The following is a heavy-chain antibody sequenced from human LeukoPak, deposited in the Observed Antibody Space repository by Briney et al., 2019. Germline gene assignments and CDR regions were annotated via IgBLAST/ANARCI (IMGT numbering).Heavy chain of an antibody. CDR3: ARDLEDGVGFLL. Sequence: GGSLRLSCAASGFTFSSYSMIWVRQAPGKGLEWVSSISSSSSYIYYADSVKGRFTISRDNAKNSLYLQMNSLRAEDTAVYYCARDLEDGVGFLLWGQGTLVTVSS. CDR1: GFTFSSYS. J-gene: IGHJ4*02. V-gene: IGHV3-21*01. CDR2: ISSSSSYI. D-gene: IGHD3-16*01.